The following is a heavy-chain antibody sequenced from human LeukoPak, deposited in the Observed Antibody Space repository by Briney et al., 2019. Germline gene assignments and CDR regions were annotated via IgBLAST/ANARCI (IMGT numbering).Heavy chain of an antibody. CDR2: IFYSGST. J-gene: IGHJ4*02. D-gene: IGHD3-9*01. CDR1: GGSISTSNYY. V-gene: IGHV4-39*07. CDR3: ARAKHYDILTGYYRTYFDY. Sequence: PSETLSLTCTVSGGSISTSNYYWGRIRQPPGKGLEWIGNIFYSGSTHYSPSLKSRVTISVDTSKNQFSLKLSSVTAADTAVYYCARAKHYDILTGYYRTYFDYWGQGTLVTVSS.